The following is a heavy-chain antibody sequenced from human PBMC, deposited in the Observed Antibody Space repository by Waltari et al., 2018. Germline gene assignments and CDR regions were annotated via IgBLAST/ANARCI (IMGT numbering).Heavy chain of an antibody. Sequence: EVQVVQSGAEVKKHGESLKISCEGSGYSFTTTWIGWVRQMPGKGLEWMGIIYPGDSDTRYSPSFQGQVTISADKSINTAYLQWSTLKASDTAMYYCVVGSSFDYWGQGTLVTVSS. CDR3: VVGSSFDY. J-gene: IGHJ4*02. CDR2: IYPGDSDT. D-gene: IGHD3-10*01. V-gene: IGHV5-51*01. CDR1: GYSFTTTW.